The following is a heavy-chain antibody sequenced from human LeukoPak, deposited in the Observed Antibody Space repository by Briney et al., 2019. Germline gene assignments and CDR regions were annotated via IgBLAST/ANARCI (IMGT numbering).Heavy chain of an antibody. CDR1: VVSMNGYY. V-gene: IGHV4-4*07. CDR3: AREQILWFGELRLLDYYYYMDV. D-gene: IGHD3-10*01. CDR2: VDSSGNT. Sequence: SETLSLTCSVSVVSMNGYYWSWLRQSAGNRLEWIGHVDSSGNTNYNPSLESRVTMSVDTSKKQFSLRLTSVTAADTAVYYCAREQILWFGELRLLDYYYYMDVWGKGTTVTISS. J-gene: IGHJ6*03.